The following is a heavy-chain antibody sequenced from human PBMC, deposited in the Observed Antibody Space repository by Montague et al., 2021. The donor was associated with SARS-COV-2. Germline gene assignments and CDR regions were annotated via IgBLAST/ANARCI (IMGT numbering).Heavy chain of an antibody. D-gene: IGHD5-18*01. CDR3: VRAFSYSFKWFDP. CDR1: GFTFSAYW. V-gene: IGHV3-74*01. J-gene: IGHJ5*02. CDR2: IRADGTTT. Sequence: SLRLSCAASGFTFSAYWMHWVRQAPGQGLEWVARIRADGTTTNYADSVKGRFTISRDNAQDTVYLHMTTLTAEDTAVYYCVRAFSYSFKWFDPWGQGTLVTVSS.